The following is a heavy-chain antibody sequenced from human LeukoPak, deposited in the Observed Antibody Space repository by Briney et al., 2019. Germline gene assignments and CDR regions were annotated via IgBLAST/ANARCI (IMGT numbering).Heavy chain of an antibody. D-gene: IGHD1-26*01. CDR2: IYYSGST. J-gene: IGHJ3*02. CDR1: GGSISRSSYY. CDR3: ARWEESDAFDI. V-gene: IGHV4-39*01. Sequence: PSETLSLTCTVSGGSISRSSYYWGWIRQPPGKGLEWIGSIYYSGSTNYNPSLKSRVTISVDTSKNQFSLKLSSVTAADTAVYYCARWEESDAFDIWGQGTMVTVSS.